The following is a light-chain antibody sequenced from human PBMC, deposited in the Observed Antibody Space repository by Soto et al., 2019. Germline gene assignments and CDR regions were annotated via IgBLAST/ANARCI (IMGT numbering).Light chain of an antibody. J-gene: IGLJ3*02. CDR3: CSYAGDSTWV. Sequence: QSALTQPASVSGSPGQSITISCTGTSSDVGNYNLVSWYQQHPGEATKLLLYEGSKRPSGVSNRFSGSKFGNTASLTISGLPAEDEVDYYCCSYAGDSTWVFGGGTQLTVL. CDR1: SSDVGNYNL. CDR2: EGS. V-gene: IGLV2-23*01.